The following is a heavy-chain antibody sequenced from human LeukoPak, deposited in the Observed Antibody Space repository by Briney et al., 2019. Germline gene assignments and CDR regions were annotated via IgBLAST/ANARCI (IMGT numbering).Heavy chain of an antibody. CDR1: GFTFSSYA. CDR3: AKAPRGYSSSWYEFDEYFQH. CDR2: ISGSGGST. Sequence: GGSLRLSCAASGFTFSSYAMSWVRQAPGKGLEWVSAISGSGGSTYYADSVKGRFTISRDNSKNTLYLQMNSLRAEDTAVYYCAKAPRGYSSSWYEFDEYFQHWGQGTLVTVSS. V-gene: IGHV3-23*01. J-gene: IGHJ1*01. D-gene: IGHD6-13*01.